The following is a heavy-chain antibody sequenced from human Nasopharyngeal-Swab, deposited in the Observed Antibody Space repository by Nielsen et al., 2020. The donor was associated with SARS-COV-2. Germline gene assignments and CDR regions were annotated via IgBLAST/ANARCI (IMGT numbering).Heavy chain of an antibody. CDR2: IYHSGST. J-gene: IGHJ4*02. CDR3: ARGAIDYYDSSGYGD. V-gene: IGHV4-31*02. D-gene: IGHD3-22*01. Sequence: WIRQPPGKGLEWIGYIYHSGSTYYNPSLKSRVTISVDTSKNQFSLKLSSVTAADTAVYYCARGAIDYYDSSGYGDWGQGTLVTVSS.